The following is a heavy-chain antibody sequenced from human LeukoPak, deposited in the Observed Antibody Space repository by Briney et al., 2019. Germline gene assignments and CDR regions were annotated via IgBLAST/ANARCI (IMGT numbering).Heavy chain of an antibody. Sequence: GESLRLSCAASGFTFSTYSMNWLRLAPGKGLEWVSSISPDSNYKYYVDSVKGRFTVSRDNAKSSLYLQMNSLRAEDTAVYYCVRGGYRGFDYEYWGQGTLVTVSS. CDR3: VRGGYRGFDYEY. CDR1: GFTFSTYS. V-gene: IGHV3-21*01. J-gene: IGHJ4*02. CDR2: ISPDSNYK. D-gene: IGHD5-12*01.